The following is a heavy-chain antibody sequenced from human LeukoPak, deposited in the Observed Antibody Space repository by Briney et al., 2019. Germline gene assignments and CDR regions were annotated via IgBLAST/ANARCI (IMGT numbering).Heavy chain of an antibody. CDR3: TRDNYGDYGTD. V-gene: IGHV3-49*04. J-gene: IGHJ4*02. CDR1: GFTFGDYA. D-gene: IGHD4-17*01. Sequence: PGGSLRLSCTASGFTFGDYAMSWVRQAPGKGLEWVGFIRSKAYGGTTEYAASVKGRFTISRDDSKSIAYLQMNSLKTEDTAVYYCTRDNYGDYGTDWGQGTLVTVSS. CDR2: IRSKAYGGTT.